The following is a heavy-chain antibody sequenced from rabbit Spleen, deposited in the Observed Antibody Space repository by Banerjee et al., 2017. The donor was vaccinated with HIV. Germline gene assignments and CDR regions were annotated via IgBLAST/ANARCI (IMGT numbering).Heavy chain of an antibody. Sequence: QQLVESGGGLVKPGASLTLTCKASGFSFSSGYDMCWVRQAPGKGLEWIGCIWFGTGNSFHASWTKGRFTISKTSSTTVTLQMTRLTAADTATYFCASNTVGGSDTMGYNLWGQGTLVTVS. CDR2: IWFGTGNS. CDR3: ASNTVGGSDTMGYNL. CDR1: GFSFSSGYD. D-gene: IGHD2-1*01. V-gene: IGHV1S40*01. J-gene: IGHJ4*01.